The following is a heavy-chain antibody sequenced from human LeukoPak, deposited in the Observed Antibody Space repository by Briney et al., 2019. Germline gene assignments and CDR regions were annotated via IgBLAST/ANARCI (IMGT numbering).Heavy chain of an antibody. D-gene: IGHD3-10*01. CDR1: GGSISSSSYY. Sequence: PSETLSLTCTVSGGSISSSSYYWSWIRQPPGKGLEWIGYIYYSGSTNYNPSLKSRVTISVDTSKNQFSLKLSSVTAADTAVYYCARHPVLGYYGSGKRNWFDPWGQGTLVTVSS. CDR2: IYYSGST. CDR3: ARHPVLGYYGSGKRNWFDP. V-gene: IGHV4-61*05. J-gene: IGHJ5*02.